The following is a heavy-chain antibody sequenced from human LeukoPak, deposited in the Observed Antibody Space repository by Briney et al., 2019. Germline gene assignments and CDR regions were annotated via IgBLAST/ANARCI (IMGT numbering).Heavy chain of an antibody. CDR3: ARDAWELPDY. Sequence: GGSLRLSCAASGFTFSSYWMSWVRQAPGKGLEWVANIKLDGSEKYYVDSVEGRFSISRDNAKNSLYLQMNSLRAEDTAVYYCARDAWELPDYWGQGTLVTVSS. D-gene: IGHD1-26*01. J-gene: IGHJ4*02. CDR1: GFTFSSYW. CDR2: IKLDGSEK. V-gene: IGHV3-7*01.